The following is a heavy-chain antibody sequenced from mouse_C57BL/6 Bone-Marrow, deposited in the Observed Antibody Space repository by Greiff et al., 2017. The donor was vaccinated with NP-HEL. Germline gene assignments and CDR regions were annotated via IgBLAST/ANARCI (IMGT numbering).Heavy chain of an antibody. V-gene: IGHV10-1*01. D-gene: IGHD2-2*01. CDR3: VRHHPGYPPFAY. J-gene: IGHJ3*01. Sequence: EVQRVESGGGLVQPKGSLKLSCAASGFSFNTYAMNWVRQAPGKGLEWVARIRSKSNNYATYYADSVKDRFTISRDDSESMLYLQMNNLKTEDTAMYYCVRHHPGYPPFAYWGQGTLVTVSA. CDR2: IRSKSNNYAT. CDR1: GFSFNTYA.